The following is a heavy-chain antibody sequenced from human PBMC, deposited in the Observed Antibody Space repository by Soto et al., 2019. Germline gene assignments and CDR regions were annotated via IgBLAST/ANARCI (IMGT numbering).Heavy chain of an antibody. J-gene: IGHJ6*02. V-gene: IGHV4-4*02. D-gene: IGHD4-17*01. CDR2: IYHSGST. CDR1: GGSISSSNW. Sequence: QVQLQESGPGLVKPSGTLSLTCAVSGGSISSSNWWSWVRQPPGKGLQWIGEIYHSGSTNYNPSLKSRVTISVDKSKNLFSLKLSSVTAADTAVYDCGGTVNDYYYYGMDVWGQGTTVPVSS. CDR3: GGTVNDYYYYGMDV.